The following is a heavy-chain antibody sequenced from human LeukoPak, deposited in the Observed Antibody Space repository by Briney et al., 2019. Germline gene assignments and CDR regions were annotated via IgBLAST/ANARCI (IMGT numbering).Heavy chain of an antibody. Sequence: SETLSLTCAAYGGSFSGYYWSWIRQPPGKGLEWIGEINHSGSTNYNPSLKSRVTISVDTSKNQFSLKLSSVTAADTAVYYCARGDYGDYSDIYGMDVWGQGTTVTVSS. CDR3: ARGDYGDYSDIYGMDV. D-gene: IGHD4-17*01. V-gene: IGHV4-34*01. CDR2: INHSGST. J-gene: IGHJ6*02. CDR1: GGSFSGYY.